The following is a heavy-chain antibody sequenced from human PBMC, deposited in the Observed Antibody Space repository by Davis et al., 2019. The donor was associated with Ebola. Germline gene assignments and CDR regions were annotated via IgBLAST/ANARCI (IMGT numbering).Heavy chain of an antibody. Sequence: GGSLRLSCKGSGYSFNDQWIAWVRQMPGKGLEWVGIIFPRDSDTRYSPSFRGQVTISADKSMKTAFLQWSSLKASDSGMYYCASLRRTITGMDDGFDIWGQGTMVTVSS. CDR1: GYSFNDQW. CDR2: IFPRDSDT. CDR3: ASLRRTITGMDDGFDI. J-gene: IGHJ3*02. V-gene: IGHV5-51*01. D-gene: IGHD2-8*02.